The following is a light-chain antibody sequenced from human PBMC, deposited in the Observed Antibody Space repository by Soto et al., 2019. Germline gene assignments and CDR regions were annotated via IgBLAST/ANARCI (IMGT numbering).Light chain of an antibody. V-gene: IGKV1-39*01. CDR1: QSISTY. J-gene: IGKJ2*01. Sequence: DIQMTQSPSPLSASLGDRVTITCRASQSISTYLNWYQQKPGKAPKLLIYAASSLQSGVPSRFSGSGSGTDFTLTISSLQPEDFATYFCQESYSTPYTFGLGTKVDIK. CDR3: QESYSTPYT. CDR2: AAS.